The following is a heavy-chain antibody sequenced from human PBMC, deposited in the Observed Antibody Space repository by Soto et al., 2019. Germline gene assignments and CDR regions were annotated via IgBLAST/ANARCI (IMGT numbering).Heavy chain of an antibody. J-gene: IGHJ5*02. D-gene: IGHD3-10*01. Sequence: EVQLVESGGGLVQPGGSLRLSCAASGFTLSSYWMHWFRQAPGEGLVWVSRINSDGRTTNYADSVRGRFTISRDNAKNTLYLQMNRLRAEDTAVYYCARSGVGWFDPWGQGTLVTVSS. V-gene: IGHV3-74*01. CDR2: INSDGRTT. CDR1: GFTLSSYW. CDR3: ARSGVGWFDP.